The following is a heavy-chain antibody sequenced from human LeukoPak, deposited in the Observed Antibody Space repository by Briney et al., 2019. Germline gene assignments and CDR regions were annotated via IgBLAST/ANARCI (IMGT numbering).Heavy chain of an antibody. D-gene: IGHD3-3*01. CDR2: INPNSDGT. V-gene: IGHV1-2*04. CDR3: ARAGHFATYYDFWSGYSAFDI. Sequence: ASVKVSCKASGYTFTGYCMHWVRQAPGQGLEWMGWINPNSDGTNYAQKFQGWVTMTRDTSISTAYMELSRLRSDDTAVYYCARAGHFATYYDFWSGYSAFDIWGQGTMVTVSS. CDR1: GYTFTGYC. J-gene: IGHJ3*02.